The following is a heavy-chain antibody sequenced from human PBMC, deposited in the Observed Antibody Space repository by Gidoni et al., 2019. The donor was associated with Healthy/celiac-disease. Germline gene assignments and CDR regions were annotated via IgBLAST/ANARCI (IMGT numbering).Heavy chain of an antibody. CDR3: ARGTYYYDSSGYPNWFDP. V-gene: IGHV3-48*03. CDR1: GFTFSSYE. D-gene: IGHD3-22*01. CDR2: ISSSGSTI. J-gene: IGHJ5*02. Sequence: EVQLVESGGGLVQPGGSLRLSCAASGFTFSSYEMNWVRQAPGKGLEWVSYISSSGSTIYYAVSVKGRFTISRDNAKNSLYLQMNSLRAEDTAVYYCARGTYYYDSSGYPNWFDPWGQGTLVTVSS.